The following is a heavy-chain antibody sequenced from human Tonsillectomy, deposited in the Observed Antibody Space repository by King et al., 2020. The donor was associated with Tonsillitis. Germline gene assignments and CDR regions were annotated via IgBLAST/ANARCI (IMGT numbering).Heavy chain of an antibody. CDR3: AREQQLVAYFDY. J-gene: IGHJ4*02. Sequence: VQLVESGGGLVQPGGSLRLSCAASGFTFSRHWMSWVRQAPGKGLEWVANIKQDGSEKYYVDSVKGRFTISRDNAKRSLYLQMNNLRADDTAVYYCAREQQLVAYFDYWGQGTLVTVSS. CDR1: GFTFSRHW. D-gene: IGHD6-13*01. V-gene: IGHV3-7*01. CDR2: IKQDGSEK.